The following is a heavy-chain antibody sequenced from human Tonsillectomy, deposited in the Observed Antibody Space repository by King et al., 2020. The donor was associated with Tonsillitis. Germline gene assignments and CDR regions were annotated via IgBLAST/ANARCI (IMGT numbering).Heavy chain of an antibody. Sequence: VQLQESGPGLVKPSETLSLTCTVSGGSISSYYWSWIRQPAGKGLEWIGRIYTSGSTNYNPSLKSRVTMSVDTSKNQFSLKLSSVTAADTAVYYCARVEVGATRPENWFDPWGQGTLVTVSS. D-gene: IGHD1-26*01. CDR3: ARVEVGATRPENWFDP. V-gene: IGHV4-4*07. CDR1: GGSISSYY. CDR2: IYTSGST. J-gene: IGHJ5*02.